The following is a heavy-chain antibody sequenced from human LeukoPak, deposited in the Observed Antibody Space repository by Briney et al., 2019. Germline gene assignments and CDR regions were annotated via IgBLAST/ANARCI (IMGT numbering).Heavy chain of an antibody. Sequence: GGSLRLSCAASEFPVSSNYMTWVRQAPGKGLEWVSVIYSGGGTYYADSVKGRFTISRDNSKNTLYLQMNSLRAEDTAVYYCARGLGWLYFDYWGQGILVTVSS. CDR3: ARGLGWLYFDY. V-gene: IGHV3-53*01. CDR2: IYSGGGT. D-gene: IGHD5-24*01. J-gene: IGHJ4*02. CDR1: EFPVSSNY.